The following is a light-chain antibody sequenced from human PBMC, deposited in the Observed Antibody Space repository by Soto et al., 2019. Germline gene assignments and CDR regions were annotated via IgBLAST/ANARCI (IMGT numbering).Light chain of an antibody. J-gene: IGKJ1*01. Sequence: EIVLTQSPGTLSLSPGERATLSCRASQSVSSSYLAWYQQKPGQAPSLLIYGSSSRATGIPDRFSGSGSGTDITVTISRLEPEDFAVYDCQQYGSSPETFGQGTKVEIK. CDR2: GSS. V-gene: IGKV3-20*01. CDR1: QSVSSSY. CDR3: QQYGSSPET.